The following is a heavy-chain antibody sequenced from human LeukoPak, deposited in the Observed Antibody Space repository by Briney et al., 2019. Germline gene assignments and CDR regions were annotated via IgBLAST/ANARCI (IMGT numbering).Heavy chain of an antibody. CDR2: IKSTTDGGTA. V-gene: IGHV3-15*01. CDR3: TALGYPQYFHH. D-gene: IGHD2-15*01. Sequence: KPGGSLRLSCAASGFTFSNAWMTWVRQAPGKGLEWVGRIKSTTDGGTAVYAAPVKGRFAISKDDSKNTLYFQMNSLKTEDTAVYYCTALGYPQYFHHWGQGTLVTVSS. CDR1: GFTFSNAW. J-gene: IGHJ4*02.